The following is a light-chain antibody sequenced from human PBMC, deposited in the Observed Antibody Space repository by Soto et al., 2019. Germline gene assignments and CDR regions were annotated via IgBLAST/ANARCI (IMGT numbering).Light chain of an antibody. CDR2: SND. V-gene: IGLV1-44*01. CDR1: NSNIGSNI. CDR3: AAWDDSLNGSWV. J-gene: IGLJ3*02. Sequence: QSVLTQPPSASGTPGQRVTISCSGSNSNIGSNIVNWYQQLPGTAPKLLIYSNDQRPSGVPDRFSGSKSGTSASLAISGLQSEDEADYYCAAWDDSLNGSWVFGGGTQLTVL.